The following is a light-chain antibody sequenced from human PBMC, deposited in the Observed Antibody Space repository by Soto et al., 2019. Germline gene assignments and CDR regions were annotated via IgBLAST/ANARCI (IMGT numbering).Light chain of an antibody. V-gene: IGLV2-14*01. CDR2: EVS. CDR3: SSYTSSSPYV. CDR1: TXDVGGYKY. J-gene: IGLJ1*01. Sequence: QSALTQPASVSGSPGQSITISCTGTTXDVGGYKYVSWYQQHPGKVPKLLIYEVSNRPSGVSNRFSGSKSGNTASLTISGLQAEDEADYYCSSYTSSSPYVFGTGTKVTVL.